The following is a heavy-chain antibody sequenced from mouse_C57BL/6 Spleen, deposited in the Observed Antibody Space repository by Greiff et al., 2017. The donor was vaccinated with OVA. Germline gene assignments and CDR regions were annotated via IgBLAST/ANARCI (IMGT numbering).Heavy chain of an antibody. D-gene: IGHD3-1*01. CDR3: ARYAPRDGFAY. Sequence: VKLQESGAELVKPGASVKISCKASGYAFSSYWMNWVKQRPGKGLEWIGQICPGDGDTNYNGKFKGKATLTADKSSSTAYMQLNSLASEDSAVYFCARYAPRDGFAYWGQGTLVTVSA. CDR1: GYAFSSYW. CDR2: ICPGDGDT. V-gene: IGHV1-80*01. J-gene: IGHJ3*01.